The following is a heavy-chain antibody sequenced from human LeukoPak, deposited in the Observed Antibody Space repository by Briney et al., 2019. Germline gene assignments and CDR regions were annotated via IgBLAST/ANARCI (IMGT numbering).Heavy chain of an antibody. J-gene: IGHJ4*02. CDR2: ISYDGSNK. V-gene: IGHV3-30*03. CDR3: ARARRYRSSWYHDY. CDR1: GFTFSSYG. Sequence: GGSLRLSCAAFGFTFSSYGMHWVRQAPGKGLEWVAVISYDGSNKYYADSVKGRFTISRDNSKNTLYLQMNSLRAEDTAVYYCARARRYRSSWYHDYWGQGSLVTVSS. D-gene: IGHD6-13*01.